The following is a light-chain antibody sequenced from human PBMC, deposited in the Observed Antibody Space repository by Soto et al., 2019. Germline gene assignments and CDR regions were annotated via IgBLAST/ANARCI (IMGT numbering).Light chain of an antibody. CDR1: QSISSY. CDR3: QQRSNWPPP. CDR2: DAS. J-gene: IGKJ1*01. V-gene: IGKV3-11*01. Sequence: EIVLTQSPATLSLSPGERATLSCRASQSISSYLAWYQQKPGQAPRLLIYDASNRATGIPARFSGSGSGTDFTLTISSLEPEDFGVYYCQQRSNWPPPFGRGTKVDSK.